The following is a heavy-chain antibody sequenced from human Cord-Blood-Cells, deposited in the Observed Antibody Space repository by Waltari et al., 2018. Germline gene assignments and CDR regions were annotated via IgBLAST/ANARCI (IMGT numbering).Heavy chain of an antibody. CDR2: IYYRWST. CDR3: ARLDVRFSYYFDY. J-gene: IGHJ4*02. CDR1: GGSISSSSYY. Sequence: QLQLQESGPGLVKPSETLSLTCTVSGGSISSSSYYWGWIRQPPGKGLEWIGSIYYRWSTYYNPSLKSRVTISGDPSKNQFSLKLSSVTAADTAVYYCARLDVRFSYYFDYWGQGTLVTVSS. V-gene: IGHV4-39*01. D-gene: IGHD3-10*02.